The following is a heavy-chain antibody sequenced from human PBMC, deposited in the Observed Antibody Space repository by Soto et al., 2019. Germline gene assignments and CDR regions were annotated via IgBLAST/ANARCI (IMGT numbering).Heavy chain of an antibody. V-gene: IGHV3-53*02. CDR2: MYSNGHT. D-gene: IGHD3-10*01. J-gene: IGHJ6*02. CDR1: GLSVSSNY. CDR3: ARESGSPGTYYYHYGLDV. Sequence: EVQLVETGGGLIQPGGSLRLSCAASGLSVSSNYMSWVRQAPGKGLEWVSVMYSNGHTYNGDSVKGRFTISRDKSKNTLYLQMNGLRAEDTAVYYCARESGSPGTYYYHYGLDVWGQGTTVTVSS.